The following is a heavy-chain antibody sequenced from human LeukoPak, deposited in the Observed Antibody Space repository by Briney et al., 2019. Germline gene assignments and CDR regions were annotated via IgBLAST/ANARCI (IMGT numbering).Heavy chain of an antibody. V-gene: IGHV3-48*03. D-gene: IGHD1-1*01. CDR2: ISSSGSVI. Sequence: GGSLRLSCAASGFTFSSFEMNWVCQAPGKGLEWVSYISSSGSVIKYADSVKGRFTISRDNTKNSLYLQMDSLRGEDTAVYYCARELELDYWGQGTLVTVSS. CDR3: ARELELDY. J-gene: IGHJ4*02. CDR1: GFTFSSFE.